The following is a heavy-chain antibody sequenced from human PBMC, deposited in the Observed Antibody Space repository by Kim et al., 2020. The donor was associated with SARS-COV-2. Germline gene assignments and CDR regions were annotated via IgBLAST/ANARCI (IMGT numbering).Heavy chain of an antibody. Sequence: NYAQKFQGRVTITADESTSTAYMELSSLRSEDTAVYYCARDRFGVADTPRWGQGTLVTVSS. D-gene: IGHD3-3*01. J-gene: IGHJ4*02. V-gene: IGHV1-69*01. CDR3: ARDRFGVADTPR.